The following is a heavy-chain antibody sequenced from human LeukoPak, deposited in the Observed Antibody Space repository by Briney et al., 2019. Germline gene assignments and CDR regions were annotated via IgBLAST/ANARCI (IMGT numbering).Heavy chain of an antibody. Sequence: PGGSLRLSCAASGFTFSSYAMSWVRQAPGKGLEWVSAISGSGGSTYYADSVKGRFTISRDNSKNTLYLQMNSLRAEDTAVYHCAKRYCSSTSCYSGFYYWGERTLVTASS. D-gene: IGHD2-2*01. CDR1: GFTFSSYA. CDR2: ISGSGGST. CDR3: AKRYCSSTSCYSGFYY. V-gene: IGHV3-23*01. J-gene: IGHJ4*02.